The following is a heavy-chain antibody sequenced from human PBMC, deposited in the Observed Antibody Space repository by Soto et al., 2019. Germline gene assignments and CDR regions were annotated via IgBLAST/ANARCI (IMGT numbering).Heavy chain of an antibody. V-gene: IGHV3-74*01. D-gene: IGHD6-6*01. J-gene: IGHJ4*02. CDR3: ASIEYSSSSPGPIALDY. CDR2: INSDGSST. CDR1: GFTFSSYW. Sequence: GGSLRLSCAASGFTFSSYWMHWVRQAPGKGLVWVSRINSDGSSTSYADSVKGRFTISRDNAKNTLYLQMNSLRAEDTAVYYCASIEYSSSSPGPIALDYWGQGTLVTVSS.